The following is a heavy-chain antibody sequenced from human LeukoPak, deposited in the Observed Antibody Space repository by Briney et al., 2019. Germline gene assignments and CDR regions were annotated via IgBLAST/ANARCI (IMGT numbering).Heavy chain of an antibody. D-gene: IGHD6-13*01. V-gene: IGHV3-23*01. J-gene: IGHJ3*02. CDR3: AKEPGSDISNWYGAYDI. Sequence: GGSLRLSCAASGFTFSSYAMTWVRQAPGQGLESVSTISGSSDSTYYANSVKGRFTISRDNSKNTLYLQMNSLRADDTAIYYCAKEPGSDISNWYGAYDIWGQGTMVTVSS. CDR2: ISGSSDST. CDR1: GFTFSSYA.